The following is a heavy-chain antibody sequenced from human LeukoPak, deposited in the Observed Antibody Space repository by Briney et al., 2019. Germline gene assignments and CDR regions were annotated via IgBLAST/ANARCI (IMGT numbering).Heavy chain of an antibody. Sequence: ASVKVSCKASGYTFTGYYMHWVRQAPGQGLEWMGWINPNSGGTNYAQKFQGRVTMTRDTSISTAYMELSRLRSDDTAVYYCARAWLSPNSFSNYFDYWGQGTLVTVSS. J-gene: IGHJ4*02. CDR2: INPNSGGT. V-gene: IGHV1-2*02. CDR1: GYTFTGYY. D-gene: IGHD3-9*01. CDR3: ARAWLSPNSFSNYFDY.